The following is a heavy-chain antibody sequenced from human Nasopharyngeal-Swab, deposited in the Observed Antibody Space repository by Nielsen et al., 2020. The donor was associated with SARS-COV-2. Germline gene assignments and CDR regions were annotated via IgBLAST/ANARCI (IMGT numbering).Heavy chain of an antibody. CDR1: GFTFSSYG. V-gene: IGHV3-33*01. D-gene: IGHD3-10*01. CDR3: ARDFPFGGDVVY. CDR2: IRYDGSNK. Sequence: GGSLRLSCAASGFTFSSYGMHWVRQAPGKGLEWVAVIRYDGSNKYYADSVKGRFTISRDNSKNTLYLQMNSLRAEDTAVYYCARDFPFGGDVVYWGQGTLVTVSS. J-gene: IGHJ4*02.